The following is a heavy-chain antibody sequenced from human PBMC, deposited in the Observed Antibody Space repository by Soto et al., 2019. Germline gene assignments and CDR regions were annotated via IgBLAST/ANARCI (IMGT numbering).Heavy chain of an antibody. CDR2: ISWNSGSI. Sequence: PGGSLRLSCAASGFTFDDYAMHWVRQAPGKGLEWVSGISWNSGSIGYADSVKGRFTISRDNAKNSLYLQMNSLRAEDTALYYCAKDILRNYYDSSGYYSYWGQGTLVTVSS. D-gene: IGHD3-22*01. J-gene: IGHJ4*02. V-gene: IGHV3-9*01. CDR1: GFTFDDYA. CDR3: AKDILRNYYDSSGYYSY.